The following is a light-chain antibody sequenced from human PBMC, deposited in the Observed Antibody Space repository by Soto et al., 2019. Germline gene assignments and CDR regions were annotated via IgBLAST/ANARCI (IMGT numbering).Light chain of an antibody. CDR3: QKCKVGPFP. V-gene: IGKV1-27*01. CDR2: AAS. Sequence: DIQMTQCPSTLSASVGDRVTITCRASQSISTWLAWYQQKPGKVPKLLIYAASTLQSGVPSRFSGSGSGTDFTLTISSLQPEDVATYYCQKCKVGPFPFAGRTKVDI. J-gene: IGKJ4*01. CDR1: QSISTW.